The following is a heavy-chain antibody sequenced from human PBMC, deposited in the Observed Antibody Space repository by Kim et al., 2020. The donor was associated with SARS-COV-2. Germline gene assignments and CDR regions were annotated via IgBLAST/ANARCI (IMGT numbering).Heavy chain of an antibody. V-gene: IGHV3-7*01. CDR3: ARGGLTPGDY. D-gene: IGHD2-8*01. CDR2: IKQDGSEQ. Sequence: GGSLRLSCAASGFTFNNYWMNWVRQAPGKGLEWVANIKQDGSEQDYVDSVKGRFTISRDNAKNSLYLQMNSLRAEDTAVYYCARGGLTPGDYWGQGTLVT. J-gene: IGHJ4*02. CDR1: GFTFNNYW.